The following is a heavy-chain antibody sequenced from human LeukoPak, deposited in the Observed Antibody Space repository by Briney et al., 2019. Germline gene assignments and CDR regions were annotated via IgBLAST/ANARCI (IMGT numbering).Heavy chain of an antibody. J-gene: IGHJ4*02. CDR1: GYRITSYW. CDR3: ARRVAVGGLYYFGY. V-gene: IGHV5-51*01. CDR2: IYPSDSGT. D-gene: IGHD4-23*01. Sequence: GESLKISCKGSGYRITSYWIAWVRQMPGKGLEWMGIIYPSDSGTRYSPSFQGQVTISADRSINTAYLQWSSLKASDTAMYYCARRVAVGGLYYFGYWGQGTLVTVSS.